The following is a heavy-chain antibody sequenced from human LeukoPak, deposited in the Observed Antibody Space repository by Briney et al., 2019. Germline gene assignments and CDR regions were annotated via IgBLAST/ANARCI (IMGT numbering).Heavy chain of an antibody. CDR2: INPKSGVT. V-gene: IGHV1-2*02. CDR1: GYTFSDYF. CDR3: ARGWGSLYYFDF. Sequence: ASVKVSCKASGYTFSDYFVHWVRQATGQGPEWMGWINPKSGVTKYAQKFQGRVTMVWDTATTTVYMDLSSLTSDDTAVYFCARGWGSLYYFDFWGQGTLVTVSS. D-gene: IGHD3-16*01. J-gene: IGHJ4*02.